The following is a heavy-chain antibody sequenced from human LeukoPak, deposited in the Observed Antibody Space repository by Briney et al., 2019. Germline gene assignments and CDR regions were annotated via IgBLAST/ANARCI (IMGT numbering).Heavy chain of an antibody. CDR2: IIPIFGTA. CDR3: ARNYGDYEEDSRGYFDY. D-gene: IGHD4-17*01. V-gene: IGHV1-69*05. J-gene: IGHJ4*02. Sequence: SVKVSCKASGGTFSSYTISWVRQAPGQGLEWMGRIIPIFGTANYAQKFQGRVTITTDESTSTAYMELSSLRSEDTAVYYCARNYGDYEEDSRGYFDYWGQGTLVTVSS. CDR1: GGTFSSYT.